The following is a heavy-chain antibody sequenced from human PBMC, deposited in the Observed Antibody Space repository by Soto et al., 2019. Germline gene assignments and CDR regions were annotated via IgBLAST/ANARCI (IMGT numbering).Heavy chain of an antibody. CDR3: ARDKINSRTHYYYYMDV. V-gene: IGHV1-3*01. CDR1: GYTFTSYA. Sequence: ASVKVSCKASGYTFTSYAMHWVRQAPGQRLEWMGRINAGNGNTKYSQKFQGRVTITRDTSASTAYMELSSLRSEDTAVYYCARDKINSRTHYYYYMDVWGKGTTVTV. CDR2: INAGNGNT. J-gene: IGHJ6*03. D-gene: IGHD2-21*01.